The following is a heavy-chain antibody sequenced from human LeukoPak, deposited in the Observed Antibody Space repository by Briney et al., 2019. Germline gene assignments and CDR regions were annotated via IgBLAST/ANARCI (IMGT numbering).Heavy chain of an antibody. V-gene: IGHV4-34*01. J-gene: IGHJ4*02. Sequence: SETLSPTCAVYGGAFSGYYWSWIRQPPRKGLEWIGEINHSGSTNYNPSLKSRVTISVDPSKNQFSLKLTSVTAADTPVYYCARGPGYDYVWGSYRGGYYFDYWGQGTLVTVSS. CDR2: INHSGST. CDR3: ARGPGYDYVWGSYRGGYYFDY. D-gene: IGHD3-16*02. CDR1: GGAFSGYY.